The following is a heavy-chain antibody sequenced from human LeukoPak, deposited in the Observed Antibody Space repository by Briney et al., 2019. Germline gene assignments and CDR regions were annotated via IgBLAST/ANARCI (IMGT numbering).Heavy chain of an antibody. V-gene: IGHV1-2*02. CDR3: ARDIPPRYQLRKGMDV. D-gene: IGHD2-2*01. CDR2: INPNSGGT. J-gene: IGHJ6*04. CDR1: GYTFTGYY. Sequence: ASVKVSCKASGYTFTGYYMHWVRQAPGQGLEWMGWINPNSGGTNYAQKFQGRVTMTRDTSISTAYMELCRLRSDDTAVYYCARDIPPRYQLRKGMDVWGKGTTVTVSS.